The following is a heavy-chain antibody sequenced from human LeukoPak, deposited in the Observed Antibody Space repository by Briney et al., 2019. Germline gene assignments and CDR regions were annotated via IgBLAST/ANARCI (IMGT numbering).Heavy chain of an antibody. CDR2: INHSGST. J-gene: IGHJ4*02. CDR3: ARRRGYYYDSSGYYCFDY. CDR1: GGSFSGYY. V-gene: IGHV4-34*01. Sequence: SETLSLTCAVYGGSFSGYYWSWIRQPPGKGLEWIGEINHSGSTNYNPSLKSRVTISVDTSKNQFSLKLSSVTAADTAVYYCARRRGYYYDSSGYYCFDYWGQGTLVTVSS. D-gene: IGHD3-22*01.